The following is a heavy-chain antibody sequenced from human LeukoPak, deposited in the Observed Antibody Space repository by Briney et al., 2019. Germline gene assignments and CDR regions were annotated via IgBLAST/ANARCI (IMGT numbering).Heavy chain of an antibody. J-gene: IGHJ6*02. D-gene: IGHD3-3*01. V-gene: IGHV3-23*01. Sequence: QSGGSLRLSCAASGFTFSSYVMSWVRQAPGKGLEWVSDISGGGGTTYYADYVKGRFTISRDNSKNTLYLRMNSLRAEDTAVYYCAKEGNYDFWSGFSYGMDIWGQGTTVSVSS. CDR1: GFTFSSYV. CDR2: ISGGGGTT. CDR3: AKEGNYDFWSGFSYGMDI.